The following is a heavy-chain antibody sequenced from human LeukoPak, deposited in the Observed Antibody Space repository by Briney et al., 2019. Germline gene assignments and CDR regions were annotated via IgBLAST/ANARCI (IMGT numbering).Heavy chain of an antibody. CDR2: ISYDGSNK. J-gene: IGHJ5*02. V-gene: IGHV3-30*04. D-gene: IGHD2-2*01. CDR1: GFTFSSYA. Sequence: GRSLRLSCAASGFTFSSYAMHWVRPAPGKGLEWVAVISYDGSNKYYADSVKGRFTISRDNSKNTLYLQMNSLRAEDTAVYDCARTPLPYCSSTSCHADWFDRWGQGTLVTVSS. CDR3: ARTPLPYCSSTSCHADWFDR.